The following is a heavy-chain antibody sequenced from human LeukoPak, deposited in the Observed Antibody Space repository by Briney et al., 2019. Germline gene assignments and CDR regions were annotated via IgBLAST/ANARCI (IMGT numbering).Heavy chain of an antibody. Sequence: ASVKVSCKASGYTFTSYGISWVRQAPGQGLEWMGWISAYNGNTNYAQKLQGRVTMTTGTSTSTAYMELRSLRSDDTAVYYCARDNSVRDEAWWFNPWGQGTLVTVSS. V-gene: IGHV1-18*01. CDR2: ISAYNGNT. CDR3: ARDNSVRDEAWWFNP. J-gene: IGHJ5*02. CDR1: GYTFTSYG. D-gene: IGHD5-24*01.